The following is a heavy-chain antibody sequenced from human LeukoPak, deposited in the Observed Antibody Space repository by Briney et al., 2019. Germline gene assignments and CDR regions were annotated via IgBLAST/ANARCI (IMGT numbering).Heavy chain of an antibody. J-gene: IGHJ4*02. D-gene: IGHD6-19*01. V-gene: IGHV1-46*01. CDR3: ARGFQSPRSGWLY. CDR2: INPSGGST. Sequence: ASVKVSCKASGYTFTSYYMHWVRQAPGQGLEWMGIINPSGGSTTYAQKFQGRVTMTRDMSTSTVYMELSSLTSEDTAVYYCARGFQSPRSGWLYWGQGTLVTVSS. CDR1: GYTFTSYY.